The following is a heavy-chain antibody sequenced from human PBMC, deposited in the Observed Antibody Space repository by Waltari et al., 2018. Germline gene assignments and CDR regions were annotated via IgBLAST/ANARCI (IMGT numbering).Heavy chain of an antibody. Sequence: QVQLQESGPGLVKPSETLSLTCTVSGGSISGFYWTWIRQPPGKGLEWIGYVYDIGGTNGDTKYNPSLESRVSISVDTSKHQFSLRLNSVTAADTAVYYCAKEELFGGSYDSWGQGTLVTVSS. J-gene: IGHJ4*02. CDR2: VYDIGGTNGDT. V-gene: IGHV4-59*01. CDR3: AKEELFGGSYDS. D-gene: IGHD3-10*01. CDR1: GGSISGFY.